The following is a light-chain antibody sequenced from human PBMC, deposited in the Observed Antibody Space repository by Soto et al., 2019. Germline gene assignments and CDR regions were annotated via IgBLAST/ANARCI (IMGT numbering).Light chain of an antibody. CDR3: HQRTNWPLT. CDR2: DAS. J-gene: IGKJ4*01. V-gene: IGKV3-11*01. Sequence: EIVLTQSPATLSLSPGERATLSCRASQSVSSYLAWYQQKPGQAPRLLIYDASNRATGIPARFSGSGSGTDFTLTISRLEPEDFAVYYCHQRTNWPLTFGGGTKVEI. CDR1: QSVSSY.